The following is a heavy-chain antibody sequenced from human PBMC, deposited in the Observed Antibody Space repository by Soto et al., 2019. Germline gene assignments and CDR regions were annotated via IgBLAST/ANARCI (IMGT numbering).Heavy chain of an antibody. CDR1: SDSITNYY. D-gene: IGHD2-15*01. J-gene: IGHJ4*02. CDR3: TRVGGTRGWY. V-gene: IGHV4-59*01. Sequence: QVQLQESGPGLVKPSETLSLTCTVSSDSITNYYWSWIRQSPGKGLEWIGYIHDSGRSNNNPSLKNRIKISVDTPKKQFSLKLTSVTTADTAVYYCTRVGGTRGWYWGQGTLVTVSS. CDR2: IHDSGRS.